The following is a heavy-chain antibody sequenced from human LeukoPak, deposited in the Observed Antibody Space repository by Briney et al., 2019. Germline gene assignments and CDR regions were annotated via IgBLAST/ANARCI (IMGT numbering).Heavy chain of an antibody. CDR3: ARQGPGDCSSTRCYGVGS. D-gene: IGHD2-2*01. CDR1: GYTFTTYA. Sequence: ASVKVSCKASGYTFTTYAMNWVRQAPGQGLEWMGWINTNTGNPTYAQGFTGRFVFSLDTSVSTAYLQISSLKAEDTAVYYCARQGPGDCSSTRCYGVGSWGQGTLVIVSS. J-gene: IGHJ4*02. CDR2: INTNTGNP. V-gene: IGHV7-4-1*02.